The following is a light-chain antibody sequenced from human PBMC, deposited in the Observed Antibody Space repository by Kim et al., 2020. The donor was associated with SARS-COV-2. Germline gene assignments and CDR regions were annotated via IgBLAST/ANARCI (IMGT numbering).Light chain of an antibody. V-gene: IGKV1-5*03. CDR1: QTISNW. CDR3: QQYESYPWT. CDR2: KAS. J-gene: IGKJ1*01. Sequence: ESGGDRVTITCRDSQTISNWLAWYQQKPGKAPKLLFYKASTLESGVPSRFSGSGSGTEFTLTISSLQPDDLATYYCQQYESYPWTFGQGTKVDIK.